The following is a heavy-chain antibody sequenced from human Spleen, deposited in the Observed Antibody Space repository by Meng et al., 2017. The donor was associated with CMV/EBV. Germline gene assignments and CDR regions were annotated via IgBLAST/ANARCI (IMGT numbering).Heavy chain of an antibody. V-gene: IGHV3-48*03. D-gene: IGHD3-16*01. CDR3: ARDQVSQERSLGKFWHYYYGMDV. CDR2: ISSSGSTI. CDR1: GFTFSSYE. Sequence: GGSLRLSCAASGFTFSSYEMNWVRQAPGKGLEWVSYISSSGSTIYYADSVKGRFTISRDNAKNSLYLQMNSLRAEDTAVYYCARDQVSQERSLGKFWHYYYGMDVWGQGTTVTVSS. J-gene: IGHJ6*02.